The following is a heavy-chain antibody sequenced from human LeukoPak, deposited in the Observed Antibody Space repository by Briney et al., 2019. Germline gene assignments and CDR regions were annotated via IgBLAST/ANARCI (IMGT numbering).Heavy chain of an antibody. CDR1: GFAFNSYA. CDR2: IYYSGST. J-gene: IGHJ4*02. CDR3: ASLRERSFYARGFDY. V-gene: IGHV4-39*01. Sequence: GSLRLSCAASGFAFNSYAMSWVRQAPGKGLEWIGSIYYSGSTYYNPSLKSRVTISVDTSKNQFSLKLSSVTAADTAVYYCASLRERSFYARGFDYWGQGTLVTVSS. D-gene: IGHD2-2*01.